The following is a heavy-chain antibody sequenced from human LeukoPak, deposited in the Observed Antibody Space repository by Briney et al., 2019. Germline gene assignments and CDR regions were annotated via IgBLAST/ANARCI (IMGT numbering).Heavy chain of an antibody. CDR2: IKQDGSEK. Sequence: PGGSLRLSCAASGFTFSSYWMSWVRQAPGKGLEWMANIKQDGSEKYYVDSVKGRFTISRDNAKNSLYLQMNSLRAEDTAVYYCARVTKGYYDFWRGQGTLVTVSS. CDR3: ARVTKGYYDFW. D-gene: IGHD3-3*01. J-gene: IGHJ4*02. CDR1: GFTFSSYW. V-gene: IGHV3-7*01.